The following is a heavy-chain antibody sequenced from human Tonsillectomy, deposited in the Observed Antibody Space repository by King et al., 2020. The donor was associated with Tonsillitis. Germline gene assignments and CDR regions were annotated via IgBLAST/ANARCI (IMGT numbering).Heavy chain of an antibody. V-gene: IGHV2-5*01. D-gene: IGHD3-3*01. Sequence: VTLKESGPTLVKPTQTLTLTCTFSGFSLSTSGVGVGWIRQPPGKALEWLALIYWNDDKRYSPSLKSRLTITKDTSKNQVVLTMTNMDPVDTATYYCAHSASRDFWSGYYTTLNDYGMDVWGQGTTVTVSS. CDR2: IYWNDDK. CDR1: GFSLSTSGVG. J-gene: IGHJ6*02. CDR3: AHSASRDFWSGYYTTLNDYGMDV.